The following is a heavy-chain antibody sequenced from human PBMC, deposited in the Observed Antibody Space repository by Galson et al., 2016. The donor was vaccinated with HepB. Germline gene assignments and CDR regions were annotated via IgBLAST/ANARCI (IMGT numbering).Heavy chain of an antibody. D-gene: IGHD1-1*01. CDR1: GFTLSNYA. V-gene: IGHV3-23*01. J-gene: IGHJ6*02. Sequence: SLRLSCAASGFTLSNYAMSWVRQAPGKGLEWVSSISGGSSGTYYAASVKGRFTISRDNSKNTVFLQMNNLRAEDTAIYYCAKDHVNINWHVGRSGGMDVWGQGTTVTVSS. CDR3: AKDHVNINWHVGRSGGMDV. CDR2: ISGGSSGT.